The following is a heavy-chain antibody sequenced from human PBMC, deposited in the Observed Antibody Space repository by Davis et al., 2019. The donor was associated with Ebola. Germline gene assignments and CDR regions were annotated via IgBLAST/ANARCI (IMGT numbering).Heavy chain of an antibody. Sequence: PGGSLRLSCAASGFTFSGHWMHWVRQAPGKGLVWVSQIKSDGSSATYADPVKGRFTISRDNAKNTLYLQMNSLRAEDTAVYYCGSPVVAWGQGTLVTVSS. CDR2: IKSDGSSA. CDR1: GFTFSGHW. D-gene: IGHD2-15*01. V-gene: IGHV3-74*01. J-gene: IGHJ4*02. CDR3: GSPVVA.